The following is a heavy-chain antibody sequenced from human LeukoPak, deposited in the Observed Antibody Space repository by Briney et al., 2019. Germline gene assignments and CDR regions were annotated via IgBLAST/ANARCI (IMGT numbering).Heavy chain of an antibody. CDR1: GGSISSGGYS. CDR3: ARDRYCSSTSCLQNYYYGMDV. Sequence: SETLSLSCAVSGGSISSGGYSWSWIPQPPGKGLEWIGYIYHSGSTYYNPSLKSRVTISVDRSKNHFSLKLSSVTAADTAVYYCARDRYCSSTSCLQNYYYGMDVWGQGTTVTVSS. D-gene: IGHD2-2*01. V-gene: IGHV4-30-2*01. J-gene: IGHJ6*02. CDR2: IYHSGST.